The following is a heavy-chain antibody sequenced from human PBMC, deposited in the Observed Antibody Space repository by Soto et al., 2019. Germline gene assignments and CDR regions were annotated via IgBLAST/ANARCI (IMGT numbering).Heavy chain of an antibody. Sequence: QLQLQESGPGLVKPSETLSLTCTVSGGSISSSSYFWGWIRQPPGKGLEWIGSMYYSGGTYYNPSLKSRATLSADKSKNQSSLQLRSVTAAATAVYYCTRHGERTIRSLNCFDPWAQGTLVTVSS. CDR3: TRHGERTIRSLNCFDP. CDR1: GGSISSSSYF. J-gene: IGHJ5*02. CDR2: MYYSGGT. D-gene: IGHD7-27*01. V-gene: IGHV4-39*01.